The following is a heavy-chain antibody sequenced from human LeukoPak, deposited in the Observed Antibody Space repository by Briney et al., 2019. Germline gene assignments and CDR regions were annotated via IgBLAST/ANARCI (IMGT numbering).Heavy chain of an antibody. J-gene: IGHJ4*02. V-gene: IGHV3-7*01. CDR3: ARGLSYGFSDFVY. CDR2: INQDGSEK. CDR1: GFTFSNYW. Sequence: PGGSLRLSCAASGFTFSNYWMNWVRQAPGKGLEWVANINQDGSEKYYMDSMKGRFTISRDNSKNSLYLQMNSLRAEDTAGYYCARGLSYGFSDFVYWGRGTLVTVSS. D-gene: IGHD2/OR15-2a*01.